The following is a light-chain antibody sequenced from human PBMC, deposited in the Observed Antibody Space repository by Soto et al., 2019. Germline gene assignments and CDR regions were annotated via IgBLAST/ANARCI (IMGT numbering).Light chain of an antibody. CDR2: VAT. CDR3: QQYHNCPLT. CDR1: QSVSNN. V-gene: IGKV3-15*01. J-gene: IGKJ4*01. Sequence: EIVMTQSPFTLSVSPGERATLSCRASQSVSNNLAWYERRPGQAPRVLIVVATSRATGIPVRFSGSGSGTEFSLTISSLQSEDFAAYYCQQYHNCPLTFGGGTKVDI.